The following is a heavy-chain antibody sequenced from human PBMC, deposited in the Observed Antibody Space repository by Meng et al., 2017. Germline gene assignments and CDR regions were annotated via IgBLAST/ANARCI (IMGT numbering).Heavy chain of an antibody. J-gene: IGHJ4*02. V-gene: IGHV3-9*03. CDR3: AKAYYYGSGNYYFDY. CDR2: ISWNGGSK. Sequence: GESLKISCAASGCNFDDYVMHWVRQAPGKGLEWVSGISWNGGSKCYADSVKGRFTISSDNAKNSLYLQMNSLRAEDMALYYCAKAYYYGSGNYYFDYWGQGTLVTVSS. D-gene: IGHD3-10*01. CDR1: GCNFDDYV.